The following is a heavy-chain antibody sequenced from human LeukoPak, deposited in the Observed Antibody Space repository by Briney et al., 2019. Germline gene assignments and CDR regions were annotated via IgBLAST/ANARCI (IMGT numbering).Heavy chain of an antibody. CDR1: GFTFSSYA. CDR3: AKGSYYYDSSGPGPFDL. Sequence: GGSLRLSCAASGFTFSSYAMSWVRQAPGKGLEWVSVMSGSGGSIYYADSVKGRFTISRDNSKNTLYLQMNSLRAEDTAVYYCAKGSYYYDSSGPGPFDLWGRGTLVTVSS. J-gene: IGHJ2*01. CDR2: MSGSGGSI. V-gene: IGHV3-23*01. D-gene: IGHD3-22*01.